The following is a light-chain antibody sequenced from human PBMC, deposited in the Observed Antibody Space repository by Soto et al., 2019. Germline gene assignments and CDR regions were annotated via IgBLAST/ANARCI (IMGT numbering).Light chain of an antibody. CDR3: QQSYSTPLT. Sequence: DIQMTQSPSSLSASVGDRVTITCRASQSISSYLNWYQQKPGKAPKLLIYAASSLQSGVPSRFSGSGSGTDFTLTISILQPEDFETYYCQQSYSTPLTFGGGTKGEIK. CDR2: AAS. CDR1: QSISSY. V-gene: IGKV1-39*01. J-gene: IGKJ4*01.